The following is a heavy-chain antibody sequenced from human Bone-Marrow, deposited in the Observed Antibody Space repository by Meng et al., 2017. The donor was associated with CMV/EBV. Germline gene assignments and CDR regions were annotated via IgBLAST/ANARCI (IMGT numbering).Heavy chain of an antibody. V-gene: IGHV1-18*01. CDR3: AREGIVVVPAATSEYYYYYGMDV. CDR1: GYTFTSYC. CDR2: ISAYNGNT. J-gene: IGHJ6*02. Sequence: ASVKVSCKASGYTFTSYCISWVRQDPGQGLEWMGWISAYNGNTNYAQKLQGRVTMTTDTSTSTAYMELRSLRSDDTAVYYCAREGIVVVPAATSEYYYYYGMDVWGQGTTVTVSS. D-gene: IGHD2-2*01.